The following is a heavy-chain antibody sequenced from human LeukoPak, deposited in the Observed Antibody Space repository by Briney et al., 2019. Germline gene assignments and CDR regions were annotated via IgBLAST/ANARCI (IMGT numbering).Heavy chain of an antibody. V-gene: IGHV4-31*03. CDR3: ARLYGSGSFDY. Sequence: SETLSLTCTVSGGSVSSGGYYWSWIRQHPGKGLEWIGYIYYSGSTYYNPSLKSRVTISVDTSKNQFSLKLSSVTAADTAVYYCARLYGSGSFDYWGQGTLVTVSS. J-gene: IGHJ4*02. D-gene: IGHD3-10*01. CDR2: IYYSGST. CDR1: GGSVSSGGYY.